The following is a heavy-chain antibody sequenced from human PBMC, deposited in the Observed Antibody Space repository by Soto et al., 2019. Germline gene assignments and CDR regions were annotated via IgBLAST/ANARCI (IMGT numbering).Heavy chain of an antibody. CDR2: MNPYNGNT. CDR1: GYTFTSYD. CDR3: ARGSSSVDFDY. Sequence: ASVKVSCKASGYTFTSYDINWVRQATGQGLEWMGWMNPYNGNTEYAQKLQGRVTMTTEASTSTAYMELRSLRSDDTAVYYCARGSSSVDFDYWGQGTLVTVSS. J-gene: IGHJ4*02. V-gene: IGHV1-18*01. D-gene: IGHD6-13*01.